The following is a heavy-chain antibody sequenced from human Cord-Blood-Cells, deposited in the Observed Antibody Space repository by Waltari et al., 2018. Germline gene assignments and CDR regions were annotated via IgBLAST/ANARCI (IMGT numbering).Heavy chain of an antibody. Sequence: QVQLVQSGAEVKKPGSSVKVSCKASGGTFSSYAIIWVRQAPGQGLEWMGGIIPILGTANYAQKFQGRGTITADESTSTAYMELSSLRSEDTAVYYCARDPIQLNAFDIWGQGTMVTVSS. J-gene: IGHJ3*02. CDR3: ARDPIQLNAFDI. D-gene: IGHD5-18*01. V-gene: IGHV1-69*01. CDR1: GGTFSSYA. CDR2: IIPILGTA.